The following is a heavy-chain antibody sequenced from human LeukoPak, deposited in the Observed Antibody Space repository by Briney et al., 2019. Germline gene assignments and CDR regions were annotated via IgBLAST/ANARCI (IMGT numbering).Heavy chain of an antibody. Sequence: SETLSLTCAVYGGSFSGYYWSWIRQPPGKGLEWIGEINHSGGTNYNPSLKSRVTISVDTSKNQFSLKLSSVTAADTAVYYCARLTAPPCSSTSCLGVYDYWGQGTLVTVSS. V-gene: IGHV4-34*01. CDR2: INHSGGT. CDR3: ARLTAPPCSSTSCLGVYDY. J-gene: IGHJ4*02. CDR1: GGSFSGYY. D-gene: IGHD2-2*01.